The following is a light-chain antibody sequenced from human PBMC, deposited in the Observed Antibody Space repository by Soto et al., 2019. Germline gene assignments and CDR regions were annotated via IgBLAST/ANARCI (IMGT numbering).Light chain of an antibody. Sequence: DIQMTQSPSTLSASVGDRVTITCRASQSISSWLAWYQQKPGKAPKLLIYDASSLESGVPSRFSGSGSGTEFTLTISSLQPDDFATYYCQQYTSYSTFCQGTKVDIK. CDR2: DAS. J-gene: IGKJ1*01. CDR1: QSISSW. CDR3: QQYTSYST. V-gene: IGKV1-5*01.